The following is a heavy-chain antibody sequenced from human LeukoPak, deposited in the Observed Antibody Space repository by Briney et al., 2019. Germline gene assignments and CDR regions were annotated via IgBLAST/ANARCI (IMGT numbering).Heavy chain of an antibody. Sequence: ASVKVSCKASGGTFSSYAISWVRQATGQGLEWMGWMNPNSGNTGYAQKFQGRVAMTRNTSISTAYMELSSLRSEDTAVYYCARGGSSSIWGQGTLVTVSS. CDR3: ARGGSSSI. D-gene: IGHD6-13*01. CDR1: GGTFSSYA. J-gene: IGHJ4*02. V-gene: IGHV1-8*02. CDR2: MNPNSGNT.